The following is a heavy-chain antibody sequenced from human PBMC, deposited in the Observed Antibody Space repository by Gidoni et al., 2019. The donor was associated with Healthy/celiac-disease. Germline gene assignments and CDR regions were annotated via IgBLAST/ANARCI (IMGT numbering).Heavy chain of an antibody. CDR2: IGTAGDT. CDR1: VFTFSSYD. D-gene: IGHD6-6*01. Sequence: EVQLVESGGGLVQPGGSLRLSCAASVFTFSSYDMHWVRQATGKGLEWVSAIGTAGDTYYPGSVKGRFTISRENAKNSLYLQMNSLRAGDTAVYYCARAYSSSSGQYYFDYWGQGTLVTVSS. J-gene: IGHJ4*02. CDR3: ARAYSSSSGQYYFDY. V-gene: IGHV3-13*01.